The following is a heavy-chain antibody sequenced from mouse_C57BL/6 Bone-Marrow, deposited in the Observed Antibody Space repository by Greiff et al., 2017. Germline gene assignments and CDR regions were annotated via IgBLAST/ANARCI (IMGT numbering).Heavy chain of an antibody. J-gene: IGHJ4*01. V-gene: IGHV1-55*01. D-gene: IGHD3-1*01. CDR3: THSTCPLAMDY. Sequence: VKLQQPGAELVKPGASVKMSCKASGYTFTSYWITWVKQRPGQGLEWIGDIYPGSGSTNYNEKFKSKATLTVDTYSSTAYMQRSSLTSEDSAVYYFTHSTCPLAMDYWGQGTSVTVSS. CDR2: IYPGSGST. CDR1: GYTFTSYW.